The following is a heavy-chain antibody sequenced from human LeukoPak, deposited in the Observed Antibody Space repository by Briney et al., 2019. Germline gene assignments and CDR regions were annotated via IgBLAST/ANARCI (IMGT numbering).Heavy chain of an antibody. Sequence: PSETLSLTCTVSGYSISSGYYWGWIRQPPGKGLEWIGNIYHSGNTYYNPSLKSRVTVSVDMSKNQFSLKLSSVTAADTAVYYCAGAGAFDIWGQGTMVTVSS. CDR3: AGAGAFDI. CDR2: IYHSGNT. J-gene: IGHJ3*02. CDR1: GYSISSGYY. V-gene: IGHV4-38-2*02.